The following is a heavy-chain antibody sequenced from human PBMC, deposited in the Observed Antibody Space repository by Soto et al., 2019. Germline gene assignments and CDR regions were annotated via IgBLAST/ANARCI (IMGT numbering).Heavy chain of an antibody. CDR2: IMPVFHTT. D-gene: IGHD6-25*01. J-gene: IGHJ6*02. CDR1: GGTFNNFA. CDR3: ATAIISPVSATLYHYGMDV. Sequence: QVQLVQSGAEVKKPGSSVKVSCQASGGTFNNFAFTWVRQAPGQGLEWLGGIMPVFHTTNIAQTFQDRITVTADEFTTTVYMEMTSLRYDDTAVYYCATAIISPVSATLYHYGMDVWGPGTTVTVS. V-gene: IGHV1-69*01.